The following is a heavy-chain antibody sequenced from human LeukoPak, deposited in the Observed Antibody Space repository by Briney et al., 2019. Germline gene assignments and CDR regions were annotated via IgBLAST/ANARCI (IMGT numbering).Heavy chain of an antibody. Sequence: GGSLRLSCAASGFAFSTYWMDWVRQAPGKGLEWVGNINQDGSVKHYVDSVRGRFTISRDNARNSVYLQMNALRVEDTAVCYCTRDFVFWGQGTLVTASS. V-gene: IGHV3-7*01. CDR3: TRDFVF. CDR2: INQDGSVK. D-gene: IGHD3-3*01. J-gene: IGHJ4*02. CDR1: GFAFSTYW.